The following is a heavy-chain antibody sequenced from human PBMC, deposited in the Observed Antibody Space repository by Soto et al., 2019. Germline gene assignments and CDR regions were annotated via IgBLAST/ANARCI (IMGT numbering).Heavy chain of an antibody. Sequence: GESLKISCQGSGHSFPNSWIAWVRQTPGKGLEWMGFVFFADSDTKYSPSFQGQVTSSADRSIHTAYLQWTSLKASDSAIYYCARQEGDYSHFGSWGQGTLVTVSS. V-gene: IGHV5-51*01. CDR1: GHSFPNSW. CDR2: VFFADSDT. J-gene: IGHJ4*02. D-gene: IGHD4-17*01. CDR3: ARQEGDYSHFGS.